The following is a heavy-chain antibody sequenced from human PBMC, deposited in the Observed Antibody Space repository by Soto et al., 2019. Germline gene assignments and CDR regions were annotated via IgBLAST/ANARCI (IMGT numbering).Heavy chain of an antibody. D-gene: IGHD5-12*01. J-gene: IGHJ4*02. CDR1: GISYTTYA. Sequence: VQLVQSGAEVKKPGASVKISCTASGISYTTYAIHWVRQAPGQGLEWMGWINAGNGDTRYSQRFQGRVTLTRDTSATSTYMGLTSLRFEDTSIYYCARAITGYVTWGQGTLVTVSS. CDR3: ARAITGYVT. V-gene: IGHV1-3*01. CDR2: INAGNGDT.